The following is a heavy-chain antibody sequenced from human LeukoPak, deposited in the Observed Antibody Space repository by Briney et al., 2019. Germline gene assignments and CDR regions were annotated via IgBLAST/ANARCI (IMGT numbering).Heavy chain of an antibody. CDR1: GFTFSSYA. Sequence: GRSLRLSCAASGFTFSSYAMHWVRQAPGKGLEWVAVISYDGSNKYYADSVKGRFTISRDNSKNTLYLQMNSLRAEDTAVYYCARDLYDFWSGTNWFDPWGQGTLVTVSS. D-gene: IGHD3-3*01. V-gene: IGHV3-30-3*01. CDR2: ISYDGSNK. J-gene: IGHJ5*02. CDR3: ARDLYDFWSGTNWFDP.